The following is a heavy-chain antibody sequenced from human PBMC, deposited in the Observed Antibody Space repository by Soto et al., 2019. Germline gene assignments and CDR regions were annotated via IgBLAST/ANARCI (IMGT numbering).Heavy chain of an antibody. Sequence: QVQLVQSGAEVKKPGSSVKVSCQVSGGTFSSYTISWVRQTPGQGLEWMGRIIPILGITHYAQKFQGRVTITADKSTSTACMELRSLRSEDTAVYYCASPFAGMYSGYDPLDYWGQGSLVTVSS. CDR3: ASPFAGMYSGYDPLDY. V-gene: IGHV1-69*02. J-gene: IGHJ4*02. D-gene: IGHD5-12*01. CDR2: IIPILGIT. CDR1: GGTFSSYT.